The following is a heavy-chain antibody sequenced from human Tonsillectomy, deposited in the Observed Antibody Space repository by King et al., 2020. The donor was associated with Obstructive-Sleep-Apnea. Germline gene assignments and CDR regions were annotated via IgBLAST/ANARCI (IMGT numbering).Heavy chain of an antibody. J-gene: IGHJ6*02. Sequence: VQLQESGPGLVKPSETLSLTCTVSGGSVSSGSYYWSWIRQPPGKGLEWIGYIYYSGSTNYNPSLKSRVTISVDTSKNQFSLKLSSVTAADTAVYYCARGGAVYCSSTSCYRVSGMDVWRQGTTVTVSS. CDR3: ARGGAVYCSSTSCYRVSGMDV. CDR1: GGSVSSGSYY. V-gene: IGHV4-61*01. D-gene: IGHD2-2*01. CDR2: IYYSGST.